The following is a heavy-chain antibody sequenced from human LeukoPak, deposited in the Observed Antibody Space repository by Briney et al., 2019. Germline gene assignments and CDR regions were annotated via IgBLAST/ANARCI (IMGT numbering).Heavy chain of an antibody. D-gene: IGHD2-2*01. CDR3: ASGVGYCSSTSCSNTYYFDY. CDR1: GGTFSSYA. J-gene: IGHJ4*02. V-gene: IGHV1-69*04. CDR2: IIPILGTA. Sequence: ASVKVSCKASGGTFSSYAISWVRQAPGQGLEWMGRIIPILGTANYAQKFQGRVTITADKSTSTAYMELSSLRSEDTAVYYCASGVGYCSSTSCSNTYYFDYWGQGTLVTVSS.